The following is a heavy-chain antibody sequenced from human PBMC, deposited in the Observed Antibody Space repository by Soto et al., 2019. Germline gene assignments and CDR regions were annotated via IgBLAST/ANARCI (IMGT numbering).Heavy chain of an antibody. D-gene: IGHD3-22*01. CDR1: GFSLSTRGVG. V-gene: IGHV2-5*02. CDR3: AHRRIGLEGSMRYFDY. Sequence: QITLKESGPTLVKPTQTLTLTCACSGFSLSTRGVGVGWIRQPPGKALEWLALIYWDDDKRYSPSLESRLTITKDSYKNQVVLTMTDVDPVDTATYYCAHRRIGLEGSMRYFDYWGQGTLVTVSS. CDR2: IYWDDDK. J-gene: IGHJ4*02.